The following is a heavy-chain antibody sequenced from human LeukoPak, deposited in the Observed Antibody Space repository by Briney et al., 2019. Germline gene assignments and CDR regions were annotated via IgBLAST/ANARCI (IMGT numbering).Heavy chain of an antibody. Sequence: PSETLSLTCTASGGSISSYYWSWIRQPAGKGLEWIGRIYTSGSTNYNASLKSRVSMAVDTSKNQFSLKLSSVTAAYTGVFYCARENSGSYREFDDWGQGTLVTVSS. J-gene: IGHJ4*02. CDR3: ARENSGSYREFDD. CDR1: GGSISSYY. V-gene: IGHV4-4*07. CDR2: IYTSGST. D-gene: IGHD1-26*01.